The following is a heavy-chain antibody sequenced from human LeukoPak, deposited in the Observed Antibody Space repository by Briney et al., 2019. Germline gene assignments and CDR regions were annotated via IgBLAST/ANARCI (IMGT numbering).Heavy chain of an antibody. Sequence: GGSLRLSCAASGFTFSTYAMSWVRQAPGKGLEWVSAISGSGGSTYYADSVKGRFTISRDNSKNTLYLQMNSLRAEDTAVYYCAKDLLFHDFWSGYAGMDVWGQGTTVTVSS. V-gene: IGHV3-23*01. D-gene: IGHD3-3*01. CDR1: GFTFSTYA. CDR3: AKDLLFHDFWSGYAGMDV. J-gene: IGHJ6*02. CDR2: ISGSGGST.